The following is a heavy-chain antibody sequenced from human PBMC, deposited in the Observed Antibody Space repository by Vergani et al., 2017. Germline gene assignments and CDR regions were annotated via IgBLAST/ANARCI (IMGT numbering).Heavy chain of an antibody. Sequence: EVQLVESGGGLVQPGGSLRLSCTASGFTFSSFDMHWVRQVPGKGLEWVSAISAAGDPYYPGSVQGRFTISRENAKNSLYLQMNTLGAGDTAVYYCARSGNGYYYFDYWGQGTLVTVSS. CDR3: ARSGNGYYYFDY. V-gene: IGHV3-13*05. CDR1: GFTFSSFD. D-gene: IGHD3-22*01. J-gene: IGHJ4*02. CDR2: ISAAGDP.